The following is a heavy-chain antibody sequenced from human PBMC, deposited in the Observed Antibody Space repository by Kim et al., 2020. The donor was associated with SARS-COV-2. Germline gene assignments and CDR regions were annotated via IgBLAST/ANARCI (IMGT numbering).Heavy chain of an antibody. CDR2: GT. V-gene: IGHV1-2*04. Sequence: GTNYAQKFQGWVTMTRDTSISTAYMELSRLRSDDTAVYYCARGPLYYFDYWGQGTLVTVSS. J-gene: IGHJ4*02. CDR3: ARGPLYYFDY.